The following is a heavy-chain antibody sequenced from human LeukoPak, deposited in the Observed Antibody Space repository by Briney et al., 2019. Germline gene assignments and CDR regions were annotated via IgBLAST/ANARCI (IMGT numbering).Heavy chain of an antibody. D-gene: IGHD3-10*01. CDR2: ISAHNGHT. V-gene: IGHV1-18*01. Sequence: ASVKVSCKASGYTLTSYGTSWARHPPGQGLEWMGWISAHNGHTNYTQKLEGRVTITTHTSTHTPYRELRSVSSDDTAVCYCATDRRREWFDSGHNCFDRWGQGVLVTVAS. J-gene: IGHJ5*02. CDR3: ATDRRREWFDSGHNCFDR. CDR1: GYTLTSYG.